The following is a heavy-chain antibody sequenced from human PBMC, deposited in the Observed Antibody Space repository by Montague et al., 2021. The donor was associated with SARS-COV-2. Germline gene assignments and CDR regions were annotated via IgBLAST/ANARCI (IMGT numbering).Heavy chain of an antibody. V-gene: IGHV4-34*01. CDR1: GGSFSGYY. J-gene: IGHJ4*02. CDR2: INHSGSA. CDR3: ARKGSGRSDLAY. Sequence: SETLSLTCAVYGGSFSGYYWSWIRQPPGKGLEWIGEINHSGSAKYNPSLKSRVTISVDTSKNQFSLRLTSVTAADTAIYYCARKGSGRSDLAYWGQGTLVTVSS. D-gene: IGHD1-26*01.